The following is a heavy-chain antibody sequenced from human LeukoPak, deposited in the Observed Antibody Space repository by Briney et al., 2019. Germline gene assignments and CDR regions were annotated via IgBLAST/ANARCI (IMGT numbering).Heavy chain of an antibody. CDR2: IYHSGST. J-gene: IGHJ6*02. CDR1: GYSINSGYT. V-gene: IGHV4-38-2*02. Sequence: PSETLSLTCTVSGYSINSGYTWGWIRQPPGKGLEWIGNIYHSGSTNYNPSLKSRVTISVDTSKNQFSLKLSSVTAADTAVYYCARNGGYPQGDYYGMDVWGQGTTVTVSS. D-gene: IGHD4-17*01. CDR3: ARNGGYPQGDYYGMDV.